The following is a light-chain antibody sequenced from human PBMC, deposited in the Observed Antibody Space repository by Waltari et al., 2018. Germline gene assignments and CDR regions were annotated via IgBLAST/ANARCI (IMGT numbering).Light chain of an antibody. CDR2: KAS. J-gene: IGKJ4*01. Sequence: DSQMTQSTSTLPASVGARVTLTCRASQPVKNNSAWFQQKPGKAPKVLIHKASRLESGVPSRFSGSGFGTEFILSISSLQPDDFATYYCQEYDSLPITFGGGTKVEIK. CDR3: QEYDSLPIT. CDR1: QPVKNN. V-gene: IGKV1-5*03.